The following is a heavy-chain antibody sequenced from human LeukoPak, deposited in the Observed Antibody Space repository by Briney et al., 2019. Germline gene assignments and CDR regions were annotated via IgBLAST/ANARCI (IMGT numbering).Heavy chain of an antibody. CDR2: IKQDGSEK. CDR3: AKRDVLTGNHYYFDY. J-gene: IGHJ4*02. V-gene: IGHV3-7*02. Sequence: GGSLRLSCAASGFTFITYWMGWVRQAPGKGLEWVANIKQDGSEKYYVDSVKGRFTISRDNARNSLYLQMNRLRAEDTAVYYCAKRDVLTGNHYYFDYWGQGTLVTVSS. CDR1: GFTFITYW. D-gene: IGHD3-9*01.